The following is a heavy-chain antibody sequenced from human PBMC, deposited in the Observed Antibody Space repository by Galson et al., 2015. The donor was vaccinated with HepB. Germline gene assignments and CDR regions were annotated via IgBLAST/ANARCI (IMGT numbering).Heavy chain of an antibody. D-gene: IGHD2-15*01. Sequence: PALVKPTQTLTLTCTFSGFSLSTTGMRVSWIRQPPGKALEWLARIDWDGDRLYSTSLKTRLTISKDSSKNQVVLTMTNMDPVDTATYYCVRTSPVGPATANQYHLDYWGRGTLVTVSS. CDR3: VRTSPVGPATANQYHLDY. CDR1: GFSLSTTGMR. CDR2: IDWDGDR. J-gene: IGHJ4*02. V-gene: IGHV2-70*04.